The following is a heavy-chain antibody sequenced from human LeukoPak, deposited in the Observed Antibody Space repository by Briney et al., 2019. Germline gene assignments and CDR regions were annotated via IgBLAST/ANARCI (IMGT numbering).Heavy chain of an antibody. D-gene: IGHD1-7*01. CDR2: ISSSGNYA. J-gene: IGHJ4*02. V-gene: IGHV3-11*05. CDR1: GFTFSDYY. Sequence: GASLRLSCAASGFTFSDYYMSWIRQAPGKGLEGVSYISSSGNYANYADSVKGRFTISRDNGKKSLNLQMESLRAEDMAVYYCARVGRTSIGFDYWGQGTVVTVSS. CDR3: ARVGRTSIGFDY.